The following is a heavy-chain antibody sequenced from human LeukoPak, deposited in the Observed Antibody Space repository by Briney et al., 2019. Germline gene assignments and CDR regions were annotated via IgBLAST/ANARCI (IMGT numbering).Heavy chain of an antibody. D-gene: IGHD5-24*01. CDR2: VSASGRAT. Sequence: PGGSLRLSCAASGFSFSSSAMSWVRQAPEKGLEWVSTVSASGRATYYADSVKGRFTISRDNSKNTVFLQMSSLRAEDTAVYYCAKTDTEEGYGIYFDHWGQGTLVTVSS. CDR1: GFSFSSSA. V-gene: IGHV3-23*01. J-gene: IGHJ4*02. CDR3: AKTDTEEGYGIYFDH.